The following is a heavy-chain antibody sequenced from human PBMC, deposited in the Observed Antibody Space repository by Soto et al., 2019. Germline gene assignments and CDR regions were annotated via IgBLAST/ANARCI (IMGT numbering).Heavy chain of an antibody. CDR1: GGSISSYY. V-gene: IGHV4-4*07. CDR2: IYTSGST. J-gene: IGHJ5*02. CDR3: ARDKSSSWYPPMNWFDP. Sequence: PSETLSLTCTVSGGSISSYYWSWIRQPAGKGLEWIGRIYTSGSTNYNPSLKSRVTMSVDTSKNQFSLKLSSVTAADTAVYYCARDKSSSWYPPMNWFDPRGQGTLVTGSS. D-gene: IGHD6-13*01.